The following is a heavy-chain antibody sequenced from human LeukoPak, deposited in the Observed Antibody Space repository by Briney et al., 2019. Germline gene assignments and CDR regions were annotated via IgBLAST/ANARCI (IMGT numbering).Heavy chain of an antibody. CDR2: INPNSGGT. V-gene: IGHV1-2*06. Sequence: ASVKVSCKASGYTFTGYYMHWVRQAPGQGLEWMGRINPNSGGTNYAQKFQGRVTMTRDTSISTAYMELSRLRSDDTAVYYCARGIAGYSSGHYFDYWGQGTLATVSS. CDR1: GYTFTGYY. J-gene: IGHJ4*02. D-gene: IGHD6-19*01. CDR3: ARGIAGYSSGHYFDY.